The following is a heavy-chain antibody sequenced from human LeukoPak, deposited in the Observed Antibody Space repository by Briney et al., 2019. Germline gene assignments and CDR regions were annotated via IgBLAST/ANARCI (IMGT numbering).Heavy chain of an antibody. D-gene: IGHD3-9*01. Sequence: GGSLRLSCAASGFPFRSYSMNWVRKAPGKGLEWVSSISSSSSYIYYADSVKGRFTISRDNAKNSLYLQMNSLRAEDFFFFKQKTAYEILTGYFYGYWGQGTLVTVSS. V-gene: IGHV3-21*01. CDR2: ISSSSSYI. J-gene: IGHJ4*02. CDR3: KTAYEILTGYFYGY. CDR1: GFPFRSYS.